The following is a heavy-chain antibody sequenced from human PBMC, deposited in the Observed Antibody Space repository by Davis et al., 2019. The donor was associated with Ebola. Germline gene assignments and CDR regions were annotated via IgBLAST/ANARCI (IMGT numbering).Heavy chain of an antibody. CDR2: IDYSGTT. V-gene: IGHV4-39*01. J-gene: IGHJ6*02. CDR1: DGSITSTSYY. CDR3: ARISSIAAREWYYYYGMDV. Sequence: MPSETLSLTCSVSDGSITSTSYYWAWIRQSPGKQLEWIGSIDYSGTTYYNPSLKSRVILSLDTSKDQISLNVRSVTAADTAAYYCARISSIAAREWYYYYGMDVWGQGTTVTVSS. D-gene: IGHD6-6*01.